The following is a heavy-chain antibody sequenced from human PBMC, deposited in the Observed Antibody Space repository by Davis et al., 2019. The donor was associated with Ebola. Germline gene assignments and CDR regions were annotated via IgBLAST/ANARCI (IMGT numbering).Heavy chain of an antibody. CDR1: GGSFSGYY. V-gene: IGHV4-34*01. CDR2: INHSGST. Sequence: SETLSLTCAVYGGSFSGYYWSWIRQPPGKGLEWIGEINHSGSTNYNPSLKSRVTISVDTSKNQFSLKLSSVTAADTAVYYCARPDHVGPDNWFDPWGQGTLVTVSP. J-gene: IGHJ5*02. D-gene: IGHD1-14*01. CDR3: ARPDHVGPDNWFDP.